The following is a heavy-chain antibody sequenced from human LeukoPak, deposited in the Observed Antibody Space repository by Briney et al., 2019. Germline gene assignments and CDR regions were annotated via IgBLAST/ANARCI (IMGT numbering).Heavy chain of an antibody. CDR1: GFTVSSNY. J-gene: IGHJ4*02. D-gene: IGHD1-26*01. CDR2: IYSGGST. CDR3: ARGVGSGSRLRAGDY. Sequence: GGSLGLSCAASGFTVSSNYMSWVRQAPGKGLEWVSVIYSGGSTYYADSVKGRFTISRDNSKNTLYLQMNSLRAEDTAVYYCARGVGSGSRLRAGDYWGQGTLVTVSS. V-gene: IGHV3-53*01.